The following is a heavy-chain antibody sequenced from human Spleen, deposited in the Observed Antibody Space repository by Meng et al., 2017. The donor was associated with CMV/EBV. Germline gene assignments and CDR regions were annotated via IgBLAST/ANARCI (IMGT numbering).Heavy chain of an antibody. D-gene: IGHD3-3*01. CDR3: ARDPDDYDFWSAYYTDAFDF. CDR1: GFTFSSFA. V-gene: IGHV3-21*01. CDR2: ITGDSTYK. Sequence: GESLKISCATSGFTFSSFAMAWVRQAPGKGLEWVSSITGDSTYKHYADSLKGRFTISRDNAKNSLYLQMNSLRAEETAVYYCARDPDDYDFWSAYYTDAFDFWGQGTMVTVSS. J-gene: IGHJ3*01.